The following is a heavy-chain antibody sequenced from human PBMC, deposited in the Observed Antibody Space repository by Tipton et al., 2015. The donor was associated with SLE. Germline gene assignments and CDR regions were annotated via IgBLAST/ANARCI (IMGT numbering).Heavy chain of an antibody. CDR2: IYYSGTT. Sequence: TLSLTCTVSGGSISSYYWSWIRQPPGKGLEWIGNIYYSGTTNYNPSLKSRVTISVATSKNQFSLKLSSVTAADTAVYYCARHMGSSSWLAYWGQGTLVTVSS. D-gene: IGHD6-13*01. J-gene: IGHJ4*02. CDR1: GGSISSYY. CDR3: ARHMGSSSWLAY. V-gene: IGHV4-59*08.